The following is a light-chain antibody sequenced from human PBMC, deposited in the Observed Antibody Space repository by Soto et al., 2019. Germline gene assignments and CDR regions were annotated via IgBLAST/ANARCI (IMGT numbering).Light chain of an antibody. CDR2: GAS. CDR1: HSVSRTY. V-gene: IGKV3-20*01. Sequence: EIVLTQSPGTLSLSPGERATLSCRASHSVSRTYLAWYQQKPGQAPRLLMYGASDRATGTPGRFSGSGSGTDFTLTISGLEPEDFALYYCQHYGDSSWTFGQGTRVDIK. CDR3: QHYGDSSWT. J-gene: IGKJ1*01.